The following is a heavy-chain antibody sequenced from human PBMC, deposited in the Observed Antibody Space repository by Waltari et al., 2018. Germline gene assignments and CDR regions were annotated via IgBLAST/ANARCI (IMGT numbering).Heavy chain of an antibody. CDR1: GESFLGYF. J-gene: IGHJ4*01. CDR3: ARFGEVPPNYFFDY. Sequence: QVQLHQWGAGQLKPSETLSLTCAVPGESFLGYFWSWIRQSPGKGLEWLGAIHYSGRTNYNPTLASRLSLSVDTTKKQFSLRLTSVTAADAALYFCARFGEVPPNYFFDYWGQGTLVTVSS. V-gene: IGHV4-34*01. CDR2: IHYSGRT. D-gene: IGHD2-21*01.